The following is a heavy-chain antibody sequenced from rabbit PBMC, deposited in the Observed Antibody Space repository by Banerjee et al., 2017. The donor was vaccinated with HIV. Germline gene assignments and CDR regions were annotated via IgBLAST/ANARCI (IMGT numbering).Heavy chain of an antibody. CDR1: GFSFSNKYV. V-gene: IGHV1S45*01. CDR2: IYAGSGGA. CDR3: ARDLAGVIGWNFNL. Sequence: EESGGDLVKPEGSLTLTCTASGFSFSNKYVMCWVRQAPGKGLEWIVCIYAGSGGAYYASWAKGRFTITRSTSLNTVTLQMTSLTAADTATYFCARDLAGVIGWNFNLWGQGTLVTVS. J-gene: IGHJ4*01. D-gene: IGHD4-1*01.